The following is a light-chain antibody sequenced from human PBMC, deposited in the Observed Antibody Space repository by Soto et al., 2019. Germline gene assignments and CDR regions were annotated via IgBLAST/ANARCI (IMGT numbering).Light chain of an antibody. J-gene: IGLJ1*01. Sequence: QSSLTQPRSVSGSAGQSVTISCTGTSSDIGAYNFVSWYQQHPDKAPKLMIYDVIKRPSGVPDRFSGSKSGNTASLTIYGLQAEDEADYYCCSYAGSYTHVFGTGTKVTVL. CDR2: DVI. CDR1: SSDIGAYNF. CDR3: CSYAGSYTHV. V-gene: IGLV2-11*01.